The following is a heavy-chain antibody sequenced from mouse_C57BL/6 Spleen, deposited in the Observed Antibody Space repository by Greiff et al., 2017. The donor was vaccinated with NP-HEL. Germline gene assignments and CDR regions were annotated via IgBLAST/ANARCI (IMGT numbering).Heavy chain of an antibody. CDR3: ASNYYFDY. J-gene: IGHJ2*01. CDR2: INPSTGGT. CDR1: GYSFTGYY. Sequence: EVHLVESGPELVKPGASVKISCKASGYSFTGYYMNWVKQSPEKSLEWIGEINPSTGGTTYNQKFKAKATLTVDKSSSTAYMQLKRLTSEDSAVYYCASNYYFDYWGQGTTLTVSS. V-gene: IGHV1-42*01.